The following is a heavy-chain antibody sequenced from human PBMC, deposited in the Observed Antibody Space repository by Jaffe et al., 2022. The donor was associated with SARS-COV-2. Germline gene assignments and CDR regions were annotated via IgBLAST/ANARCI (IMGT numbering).Heavy chain of an antibody. CDR1: GFTFSRYG. CDR3: VKARSGTYENWYFDL. V-gene: IGHV3-23*01. J-gene: IGHJ2*01. D-gene: IGHD1-26*01. Sequence: EVQLLESGGGLVQPGGSLRLSCAASGFTFSRYGMTWVRQVPGKGLEWVSTISGSGGATYYPDSVKGRFTISRDNSNNTLFLQMNSLRAGDAAAYYCVKARSGTYENWYFDLWGRGTLVTVSS. CDR2: ISGSGGAT.